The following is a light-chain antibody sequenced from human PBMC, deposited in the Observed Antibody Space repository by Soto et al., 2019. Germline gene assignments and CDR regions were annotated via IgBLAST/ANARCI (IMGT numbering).Light chain of an antibody. CDR2: EVS. CDR3: SSYTTTTIPWV. Sequence: QSALTQPASVSGSPGQSITISCTGTSSDVGVYNHVSWYQQHPGKAPKLMIYEVSNRPSGISTRFSGSKSGDTAFLTISGLQAEDEADYYCSSYTTTTIPWVFGGGTKLTVL. J-gene: IGLJ3*02. CDR1: SSDVGVYNH. V-gene: IGLV2-14*01.